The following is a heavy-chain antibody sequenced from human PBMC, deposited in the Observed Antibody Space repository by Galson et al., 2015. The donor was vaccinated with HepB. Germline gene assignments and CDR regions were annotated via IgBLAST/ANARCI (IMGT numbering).Heavy chain of an antibody. CDR2: IIPLLGIT. CDR3: ARGRLDIAATTHYYDY. J-gene: IGHJ4*02. CDR1: GGTFSSYT. Sequence: SVKVSCKASGGTFSSYTLDWVRQAPGQGLEWMGRIIPLLGITNYAQKVQGRVSITADKSTSTAYMELSSLRSEDTAVYFCARGRLDIAATTHYYDYWGQGTLVTVSS. D-gene: IGHD5-12*01. V-gene: IGHV1-69*02.